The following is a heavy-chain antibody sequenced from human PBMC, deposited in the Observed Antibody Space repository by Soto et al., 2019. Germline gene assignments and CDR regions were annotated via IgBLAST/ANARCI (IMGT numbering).Heavy chain of an antibody. CDR3: GTYCTSGSCVPPGAILTSE. V-gene: IGHV3-7*01. CDR1: WFHFSIYW. CDR2: KNQDGSQK. J-gene: IGHJ4*02. D-gene: IGHD2-15*01. Sequence: EVHLVESGGGLVQPGGALGLPCGGSWFHFSIYWINLVCPAPGEGPGAGAPKNQDGSQKYFVDSVKGRFTISRDNARNSLYLQMNSLRVEDTAVYYCGTYCTSGSCVPPGAILTSERGQGTLVTVSS.